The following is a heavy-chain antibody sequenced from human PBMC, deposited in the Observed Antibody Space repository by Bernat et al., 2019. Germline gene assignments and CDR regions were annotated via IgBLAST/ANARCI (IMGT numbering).Heavy chain of an antibody. CDR2: ISGSGGST. CDR3: AKDRMGCSSTSCYMTDAFDI. V-gene: IGHV3-23*01. Sequence: EVQLLESGGGLVQPGGSLRLSCAASGFTFSSYAMSWVRQAPGKGLEWVSAISGSGGSTYYADSVKGRFTISRDNSKNTLYLQMNSLRAEDTAVYYCAKDRMGCSSTSCYMTDAFDIWGQGTIVTVSS. J-gene: IGHJ3*02. D-gene: IGHD2-2*02. CDR1: GFTFSSYA.